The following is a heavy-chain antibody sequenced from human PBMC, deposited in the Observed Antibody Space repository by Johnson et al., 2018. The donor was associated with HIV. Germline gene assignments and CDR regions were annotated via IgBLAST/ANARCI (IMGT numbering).Heavy chain of an antibody. CDR3: AKASHWAFDI. CDR1: GFTFNNYA. J-gene: IGHJ3*02. CDR2: ISGSGGST. V-gene: IGHV3-23*04. Sequence: VQLVESGGGFIQPGGSLRLSCAASGFTFNNYAMTWVRQAPGRGLEWVSAISGSGGSTYYADSVKGRFTISRDNSKNTLYLQMNSLRGEDTAVYYCAKASHWAFDIWGQGTMVTVSS. D-gene: IGHD1-1*01.